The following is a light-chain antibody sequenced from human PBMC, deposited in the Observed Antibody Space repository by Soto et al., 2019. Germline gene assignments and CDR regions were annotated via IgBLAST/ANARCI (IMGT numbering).Light chain of an antibody. Sequence: DIHMTQSPSSLSASVGDRVTITCRASQGIRNYLACYQQKPGKVPKLLIYAASTLQSGVPSRFSGSGSGTDFTLSISSLQPEDVATYYCHKYISAPLTFGGGTKVDI. CDR1: QGIRNY. CDR3: HKYISAPLT. V-gene: IGKV1-27*01. CDR2: AAS. J-gene: IGKJ4*01.